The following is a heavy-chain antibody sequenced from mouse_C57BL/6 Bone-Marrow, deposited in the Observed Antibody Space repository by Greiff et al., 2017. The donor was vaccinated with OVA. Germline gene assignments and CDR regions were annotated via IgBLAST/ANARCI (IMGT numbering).Heavy chain of an antibody. D-gene: IGHD1-1*01. V-gene: IGHV1-39*01. Sequence: VHVKQSGPELVKPGASVKISCKASGYSFTDYNMNWVKQSNGKSLEWIGVINPNYGTTSYNQKFKGKATLTVDQSSSTAYMQLNSLTSEDSAVYYCARYYGSSYEWYFDVWGTGTTVTVSS. CDR3: ARYYGSSYEWYFDV. J-gene: IGHJ1*03. CDR2: INPNYGTT. CDR1: GYSFTDYN.